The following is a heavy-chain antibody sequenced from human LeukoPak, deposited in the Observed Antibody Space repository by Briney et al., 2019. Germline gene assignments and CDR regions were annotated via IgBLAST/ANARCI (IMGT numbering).Heavy chain of an antibody. D-gene: IGHD3-22*01. CDR1: GYTFTGYY. V-gene: IGHV1-2*02. Sequence: ASVKVSCKASGYTFTGYYMHWVRQAPGQGLEWMGWINPSSGGTNYAQRFQGRVTMTRDTSISTAYMELSRLRSDDTAVYYCASSDSSGYSPPFYWGQGTLVTVSS. J-gene: IGHJ4*02. CDR3: ASSDSSGYSPPFY. CDR2: INPSSGGT.